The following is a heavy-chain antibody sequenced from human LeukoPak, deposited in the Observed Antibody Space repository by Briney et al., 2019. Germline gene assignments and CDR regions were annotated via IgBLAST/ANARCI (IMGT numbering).Heavy chain of an antibody. CDR2: ISGSGGST. CDR3: AKKGGDDYGSGTYLAFDY. D-gene: IGHD3-10*01. V-gene: IGHV3-23*01. Sequence: PGGSLRLSCAASGFTFSSYAVSWVRQAPGKGLEWVSAISGSGGSTYYADSVKGRFTISRDNSKNTVYLQMNSLRAEDTAIYYCAKKGGDDYGSGTYLAFDYWGQGTLVTVSS. CDR1: GFTFSSYA. J-gene: IGHJ4*02.